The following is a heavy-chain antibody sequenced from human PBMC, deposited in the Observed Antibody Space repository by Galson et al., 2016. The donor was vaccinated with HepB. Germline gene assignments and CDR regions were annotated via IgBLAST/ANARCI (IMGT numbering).Heavy chain of an antibody. CDR2: IFHTGIM. Sequence: LSLTCAVSGDPVSNNNWWRWVRQPPGKGLEWIGEIFHTGIMNYNPSLKSRVTISVDMSGNQLSLKLSSVTAADTAVYYCARGGTYYIGYWGQGALVTVSS. CDR1: GDPVSNNNW. V-gene: IGHV4-4*02. CDR3: ARGGTYYIGY. D-gene: IGHD1-26*01. J-gene: IGHJ4*02.